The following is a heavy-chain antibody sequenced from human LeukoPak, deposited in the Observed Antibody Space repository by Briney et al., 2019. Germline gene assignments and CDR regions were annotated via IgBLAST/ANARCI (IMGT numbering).Heavy chain of an antibody. J-gene: IGHJ4*02. D-gene: IGHD3-3*01. Sequence: GASVKVPCKASGYTFTGYYMHWVRQAPGQGLEWMGWINPNSGGTNYAQKFQGWVTMTRDTSISTAYMELSRLRSDDTAVYYCARDPGRSGYDYWGQGTLVTVSS. V-gene: IGHV1-2*04. CDR3: ARDPGRSGYDY. CDR2: INPNSGGT. CDR1: GYTFTGYY.